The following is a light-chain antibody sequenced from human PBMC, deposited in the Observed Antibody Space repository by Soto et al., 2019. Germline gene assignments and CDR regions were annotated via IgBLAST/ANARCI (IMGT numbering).Light chain of an antibody. CDR3: GSYTTSSNYV. CDR2: DVS. Sequence: QSVLTQPASVSGSPGQSSTISCTGTISDVGSYNYVSWYQQYPGKAPKLMIYDVSTRPSGVSDRVSGSKSGNTASLTISGLRAEDEADYYCGSYTTSSNYVFGTGTKVT. J-gene: IGLJ1*01. V-gene: IGLV2-14*03. CDR1: ISDVGSYNY.